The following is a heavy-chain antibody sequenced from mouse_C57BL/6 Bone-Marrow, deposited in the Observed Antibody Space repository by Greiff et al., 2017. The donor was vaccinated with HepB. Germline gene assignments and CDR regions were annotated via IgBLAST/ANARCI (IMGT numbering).Heavy chain of an antibody. CDR3: AMGEGYDAHFDY. J-gene: IGHJ2*01. V-gene: IGHV1-74*01. Sequence: QVQLQQPGAELVTPGASVKVSCKASGYTFTSYCMHWVKQRPGQGLEWIGMIHPSDSDTNYNQKFKGKATLTVDKSSSTAYMQLSSLTSEDAAVYYCAMGEGYDAHFDYWGQGTTLTVSS. CDR2: IHPSDSDT. D-gene: IGHD2-2*01. CDR1: GYTFTSYC.